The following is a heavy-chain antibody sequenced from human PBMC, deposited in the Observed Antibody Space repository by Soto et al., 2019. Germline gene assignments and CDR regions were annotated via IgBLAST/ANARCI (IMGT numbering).Heavy chain of an antibody. Sequence: GGSLRLSCAGSGFTFISYAMSWVRQAPGKGLEWVSAISGSGGNTYYADSVKGRFTISRDNSKNTLYLQMNSLRGEDTAVYYCAKDTDGETSFDYWHKWGQGTLVTVSS. CDR1: GFTFISYA. CDR2: ISGSGGNT. V-gene: IGHV3-23*01. CDR3: AKDTDGETSFDYWHK. D-gene: IGHD3-3*01. J-gene: IGHJ4*02.